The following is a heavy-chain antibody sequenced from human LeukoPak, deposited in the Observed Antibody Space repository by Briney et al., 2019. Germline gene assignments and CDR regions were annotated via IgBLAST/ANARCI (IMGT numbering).Heavy chain of an antibody. V-gene: IGHV3-30-3*01. Sequence: PGGSLRLSCVASGFTFSSYAMHWVRQAPRKGLEWVAVISYDGSNKYYADSVKGRFIISRDNSKNTLYLQMNSLRAEDTAVYYCARDGYPNLEWLLLVDYWGQGTLVTVSS. CDR1: GFTFSSYA. D-gene: IGHD3-3*01. J-gene: IGHJ4*02. CDR3: ARDGYPNLEWLLLVDY. CDR2: ISYDGSNK.